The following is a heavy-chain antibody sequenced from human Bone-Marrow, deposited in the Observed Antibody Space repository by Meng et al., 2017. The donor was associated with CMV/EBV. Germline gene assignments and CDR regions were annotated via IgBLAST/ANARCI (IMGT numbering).Heavy chain of an antibody. CDR3: VRSRKGERESYFDY. D-gene: IGHD1-1*01. V-gene: IGHV1-2*02. J-gene: IGHJ4*02. CDR1: GYTFTSYG. CDR2: INPNSGGT. Sequence: ASVKVSCKASGYTFTSYGISWVRQAPGQGLEWMGWINPNSGGTNYAQKFQGRVTMTRDTSISTAYMELSRLRSDDTAVYYCVRSRKGERESYFDYWGQGTLVTVSS.